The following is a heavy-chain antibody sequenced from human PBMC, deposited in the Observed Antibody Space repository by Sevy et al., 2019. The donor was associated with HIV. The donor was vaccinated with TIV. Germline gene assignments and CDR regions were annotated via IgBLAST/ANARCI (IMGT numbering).Heavy chain of an antibody. CDR1: GGSISSGGYS. Sequence: SESLSLTCAVSGGSISSGGYSWSWIRQPPGKGLEWIGYIYHSGSTYYNPSLKSRVTISVDRSKNQFSLKLSSVTAADTAVYYCARGSHADYYGSGAFDYWGQGTLVTVSS. CDR2: IYHSGST. J-gene: IGHJ4*02. V-gene: IGHV4-30-2*01. CDR3: ARGSHADYYGSGAFDY. D-gene: IGHD3-10*01.